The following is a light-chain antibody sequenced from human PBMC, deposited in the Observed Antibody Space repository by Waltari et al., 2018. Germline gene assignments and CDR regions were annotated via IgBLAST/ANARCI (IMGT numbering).Light chain of an antibody. Sequence: DVQMTQSPSILSASVGDSVTIPCRAGQSISTWLAWYQQKPGNAPKLLIYKASTLESGVPSRFSGSGSGTEFTLTINSLQPDDFATYHCQQYSRSPWTFGQGTKVEI. CDR3: QQYSRSPWT. CDR1: QSISTW. J-gene: IGKJ1*01. V-gene: IGKV1-5*03. CDR2: KAS.